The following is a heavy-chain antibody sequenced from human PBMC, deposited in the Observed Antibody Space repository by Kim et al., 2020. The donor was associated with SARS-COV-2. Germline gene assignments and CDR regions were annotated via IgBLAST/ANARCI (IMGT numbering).Heavy chain of an antibody. D-gene: IGHD6-13*01. V-gene: IGHV1-69*13. CDR3: ARGGMAGDAFDI. CDR2: IIPIFGTA. J-gene: IGHJ3*02. CDR1: GGTFSSYA. Sequence: SVKVSCKASGGTFSSYAISWVRQAPGQGLEWMGGIIPIFGTANYAQKFQGRVTITADESTSTAYMELSSLRSEDTAVYYCARGGMAGDAFDIWGHGTMVTVSS.